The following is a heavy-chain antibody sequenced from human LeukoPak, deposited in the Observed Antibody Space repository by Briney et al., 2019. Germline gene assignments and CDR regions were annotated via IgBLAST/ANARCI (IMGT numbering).Heavy chain of an antibody. D-gene: IGHD3-16*02. CDR1: GFTFSDHY. Sequence: GGSLRLSCAASGFTFSDHYMDWVRQAPGKGLEWVGRTRNKANSYTTEYAASVKGRFTISRDDSKNSLYLQMNSLKTEDTAVYYCARVGSRELSLAFDYWGQGTLVTVSS. CDR3: ARVGSRELSLAFDY. J-gene: IGHJ4*02. V-gene: IGHV3-72*01. CDR2: TRNKANSYTT.